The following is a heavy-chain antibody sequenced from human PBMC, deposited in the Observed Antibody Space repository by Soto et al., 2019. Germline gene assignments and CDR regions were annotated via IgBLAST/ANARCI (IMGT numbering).Heavy chain of an antibody. CDR2: IYYSGST. Sequence: SETLSLTCTVSGGSIGSGDYYWSWIRQPPGKGLEWIGYIYYSGSTYYNPSLKSRVTISVDTSKNQFSLKLSSVTAADTAVYYCARERGNGMDVWGQGTTVTVSS. CDR3: ARERGNGMDV. V-gene: IGHV4-30-4*01. D-gene: IGHD6-13*01. CDR1: GGSIGSGDYY. J-gene: IGHJ6*02.